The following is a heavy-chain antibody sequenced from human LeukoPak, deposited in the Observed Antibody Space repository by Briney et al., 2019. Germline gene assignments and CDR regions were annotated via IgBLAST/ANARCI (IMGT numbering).Heavy chain of an antibody. CDR3: ARGLLGYSSSWTGGY. D-gene: IGHD6-13*01. CDR2: ISAYNGNT. Sequence: ASVKVSCKASGYTFTSYGISWVRQAPGQGLEWMGWISAYNGNTNYAQKFQGRVTMTRDTSISTAYMELSRLRSDDTAVYYCARGLLGYSSSWTGGYWGQGTLVTVSS. V-gene: IGHV1-18*01. CDR1: GYTFTSYG. J-gene: IGHJ4*02.